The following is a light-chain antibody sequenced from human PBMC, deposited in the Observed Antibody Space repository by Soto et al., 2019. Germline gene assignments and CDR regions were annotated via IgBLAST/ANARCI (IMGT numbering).Light chain of an antibody. CDR3: QQYNTYPYT. Sequence: DGQMTQSPSTVSASVGDRVTITCRASQSISTWLAWYQQKPGKAPNLLIYDASTLESGGPPGLSGSGSGTEFTLTISSLQPDDSATYFCQQYNTYPYTFGQGTRLAIK. V-gene: IGKV1-5*01. CDR2: DAS. CDR1: QSISTW. J-gene: IGKJ5*01.